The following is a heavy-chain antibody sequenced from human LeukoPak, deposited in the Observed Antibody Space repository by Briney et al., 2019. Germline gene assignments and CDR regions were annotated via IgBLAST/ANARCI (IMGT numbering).Heavy chain of an antibody. J-gene: IGHJ6*02. CDR2: IYYSGST. Sequence: SETLSHTCTVSGGSISSYYWSWIRQPPGKGLEWIGYIYYSGSTNYNPSLKSRVTISVDTSKNQFSLKLSSVTAADTAVYYCARAYGSGSYLPSGMDVWGQGTTVTVSS. CDR1: GGSISSYY. D-gene: IGHD3-10*01. CDR3: ARAYGSGSYLPSGMDV. V-gene: IGHV4-59*01.